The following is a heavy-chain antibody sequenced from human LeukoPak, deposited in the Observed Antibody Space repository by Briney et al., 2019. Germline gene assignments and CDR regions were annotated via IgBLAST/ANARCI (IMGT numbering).Heavy chain of an antibody. CDR1: GFTFSSYS. D-gene: IGHD1-14*01. CDR3: ARVHPNLFDAFDI. J-gene: IGHJ3*02. V-gene: IGHV3-48*01. CDR2: ISSSSSTI. Sequence: GGSLRLSCAASGFTFSSYSMNWVRQAPGKGLEWVSSISSSSSTIYYADSVKGRFTISRDNAKNSLYLQMNSLRAEDTAVYYCARVHPNLFDAFDIWGQGTMVTVSS.